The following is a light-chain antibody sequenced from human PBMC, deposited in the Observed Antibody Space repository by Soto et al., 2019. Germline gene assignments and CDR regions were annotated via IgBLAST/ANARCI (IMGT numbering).Light chain of an antibody. Sequence: ETVLTQSPGTLSFSLGERATLSCRASQSISSTSLAWYQQKPGQAPRLLIYGASTRATGIPDRFSGSESGTDFTLTISRLEPEDFVVYYCQQYGNSPYTFGQRTRLEI. J-gene: IGKJ5*01. CDR2: GAS. V-gene: IGKV3-20*01. CDR3: QQYGNSPYT. CDR1: QSISSTS.